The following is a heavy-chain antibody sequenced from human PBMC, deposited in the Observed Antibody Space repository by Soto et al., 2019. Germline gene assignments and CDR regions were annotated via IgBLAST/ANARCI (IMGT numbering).Heavy chain of an antibody. Sequence: PSETLSLTCTVSGGSISSGGYYWSWIRQHPGKGLEWIRYIYYSGSTYYNPSLKSRVTISVDTSKNQFSLKLSSVTAADTAVYYCARVGYADRANLDRTTILTYWFDPWGQGTLVPVSS. V-gene: IGHV4-31*03. J-gene: IGHJ5*02. CDR1: GGSISSGGYY. CDR2: IYYSGST. D-gene: IGHD3-16*01. CDR3: ARVGYADRANLDRTTILTYWFDP.